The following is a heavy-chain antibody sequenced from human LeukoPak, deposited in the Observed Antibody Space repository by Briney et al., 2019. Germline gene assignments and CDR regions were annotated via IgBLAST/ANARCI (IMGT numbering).Heavy chain of an antibody. CDR3: ATMVRGVFDFDY. J-gene: IGHJ4*02. V-gene: IGHV4-39*01. CDR2: IDSSGTT. CDR1: GGSISRSTYY. D-gene: IGHD3-10*01. Sequence: SETLSLTCTVSGGSISRSTYYWGWMRQTPGKGLEWIGTIDSSGTTYYNPSLKSRVTLFVDTSKSQFSLKLSSVTAADTAVYYCATMVRGVFDFDYWGQGTLVTVSS.